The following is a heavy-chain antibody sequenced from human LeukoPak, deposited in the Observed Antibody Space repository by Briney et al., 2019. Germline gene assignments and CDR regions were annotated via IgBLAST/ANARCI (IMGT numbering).Heavy chain of an antibody. D-gene: IGHD6-19*01. Sequence: PRGPLRLSCAASGFTVSSNYMSWVRQAPGKGLEWVSVIYSGGSTYYAGSVKGRFTISRDNSKNTLYLQMNSLRAEDTAVYYCARDRGQWLPLGGMDVWGQGTTVTVSS. CDR2: IYSGGST. CDR1: GFTVSSNY. V-gene: IGHV3-53*01. CDR3: ARDRGQWLPLGGMDV. J-gene: IGHJ6*02.